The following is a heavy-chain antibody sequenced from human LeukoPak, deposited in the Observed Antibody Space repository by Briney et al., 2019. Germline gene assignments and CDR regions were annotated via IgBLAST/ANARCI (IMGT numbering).Heavy chain of an antibody. Sequence: GGSLRLSCAASGFTFSSYAMFWVRQAPGKGLEWVAVIWYDGSNKYYADSVKGRFTISRDNSKNTLYLQMNSLRAEDTAVYYCARDSFGLQDSWGQGTLVTVSS. J-gene: IGHJ4*02. D-gene: IGHD3-10*01. V-gene: IGHV3-33*08. CDR3: ARDSFGLQDS. CDR2: IWYDGSNK. CDR1: GFTFSSYA.